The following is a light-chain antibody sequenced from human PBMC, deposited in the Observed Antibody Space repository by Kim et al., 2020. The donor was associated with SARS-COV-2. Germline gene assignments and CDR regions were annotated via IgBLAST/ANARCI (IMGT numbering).Light chain of an antibody. CDR2: AAS. V-gene: IGKV1-39*01. J-gene: IGKJ2*01. Sequence: SASVGDRVTITWRASQSISSYLNWYQKKTGKAPKLLIYAASSLQSGVPSRFSGSGSGTDFTLIISSLQPEDFATYYCQQSHSTPYTFGQGTKLEI. CDR3: QQSHSTPYT. CDR1: QSISSY.